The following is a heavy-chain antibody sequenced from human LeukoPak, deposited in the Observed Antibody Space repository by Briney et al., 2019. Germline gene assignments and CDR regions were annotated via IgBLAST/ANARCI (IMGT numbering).Heavy chain of an antibody. CDR2: INPNSGGT. D-gene: IGHD6-6*01. V-gene: IGHV1-2*02. CDR1: GCTFTGYY. Sequence: ASVKVSCTASGCTFTGYYMHWVRQAPGQGLEWMGWINPNSGGTNYAQKFQGRVTMTRDTSISTAYMELSRLRSDDTAVYYCALWGSYSSSTFDYWGQGTLVTVSS. CDR3: ALWGSYSSSTFDY. J-gene: IGHJ4*02.